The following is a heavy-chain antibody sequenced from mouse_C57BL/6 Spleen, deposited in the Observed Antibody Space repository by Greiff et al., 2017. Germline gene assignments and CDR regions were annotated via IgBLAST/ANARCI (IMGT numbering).Heavy chain of an antibody. CDR2: ISSGGSYT. J-gene: IGHJ3*01. Sequence: EVKLVESGGDLVKPGGSLKLSCAASGFTFSSYGMSWVRQTPDKRLEWVATISSGGSYTYYPDSVKGRFTISRDNAKNTLYLQMSSLKSEDTAMYYCASHDGYPAWFAYWGQGTLVTVSA. CDR3: ASHDGYPAWFAY. V-gene: IGHV5-6*01. D-gene: IGHD2-3*01. CDR1: GFTFSSYG.